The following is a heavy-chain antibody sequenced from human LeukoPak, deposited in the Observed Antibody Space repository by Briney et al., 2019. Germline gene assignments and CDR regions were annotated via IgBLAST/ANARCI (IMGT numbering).Heavy chain of an antibody. V-gene: IGHV3-7*01. CDR3: ARDPHLGSSWYAFNFDH. J-gene: IGHJ4*02. D-gene: IGHD6-13*01. Sequence: GGSLRLSCAASGFTFSSYWMSWVRQAPGKGLEWVANIKPDGSEKYYVDSVKGRFTISRDNAKNSLYLQMNSLRAEDTAVYYCARDPHLGSSWYAFNFDHWGQGTLVTVSS. CDR2: IKPDGSEK. CDR1: GFTFSSYW.